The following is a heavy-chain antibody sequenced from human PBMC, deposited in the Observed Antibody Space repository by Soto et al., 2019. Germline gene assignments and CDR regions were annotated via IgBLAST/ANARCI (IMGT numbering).Heavy chain of an antibody. CDR1: GFPFDDYG. Sequence: EVQLVESGGGVVRPGGSLRLSCAASGFPFDDYGMSWVRQAPGKGLEWVSGINWNGGSTGYADSVMGRFTISRDNAKNSLYLEMNSLRAEDTALYHCARTYLQWLAIDFWGQGTLVTVSS. CDR2: INWNGGST. CDR3: ARTYLQWLAIDF. V-gene: IGHV3-20*01. D-gene: IGHD6-19*01. J-gene: IGHJ4*02.